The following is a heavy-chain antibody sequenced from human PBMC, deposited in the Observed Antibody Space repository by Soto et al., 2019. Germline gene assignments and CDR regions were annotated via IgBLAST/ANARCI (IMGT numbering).Heavy chain of an antibody. CDR3: ARAVGSGWYEGVLGY. CDR2: INHSGST. Sequence: SETLSLTCAVYGGYFSGYYWSWIRQPPGKGLEWIGEINHSGSTNCNPSLKSRVTISVDTSKNQFSLKLSSVTAADTAVYYCARAVGSGWYEGVLGYWGQGTLVTAPQ. CDR1: GGYFSGYY. J-gene: IGHJ4*02. V-gene: IGHV4-34*01. D-gene: IGHD6-19*01.